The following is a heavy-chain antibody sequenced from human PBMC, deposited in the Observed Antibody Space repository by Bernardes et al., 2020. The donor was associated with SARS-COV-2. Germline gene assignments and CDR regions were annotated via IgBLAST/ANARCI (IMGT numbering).Heavy chain of an antibody. CDR1: GFTFSSYW. V-gene: IGHV3-7*04. D-gene: IGHD2-15*01. CDR3: ARVTTPCSGGSCYSFFAFDY. Sequence: GGSLRLSCAASGFTFSSYWMSWVRQAPGKWLEWVAHIKQDGSEKYYVDSVKGRFTISRDNAKNSLYLQMNSLRAEDTAVYYCARVTTPCSGGSCYSFFAFDYWGQGTLVTVSS. CDR2: IKQDGSEK. J-gene: IGHJ4*02.